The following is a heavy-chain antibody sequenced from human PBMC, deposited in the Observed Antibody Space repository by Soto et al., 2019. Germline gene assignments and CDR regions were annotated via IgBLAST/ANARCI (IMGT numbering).Heavy chain of an antibody. CDR2: ISYDGKKT. Sequence: GGSLRPSCAAPSFAFSNYGMHWVRQTPGKGLEWLAVISYDGKKTFIADAVKGRFTISRDNSKNTLYLQMSSLRAEGTAVYYCAKGGSSGWRARLDYWGQGTPVTSPQ. D-gene: IGHD6-19*01. V-gene: IGHV3-30*18. CDR1: SFAFSNYG. CDR3: AKGGSSGWRARLDY. J-gene: IGHJ4*02.